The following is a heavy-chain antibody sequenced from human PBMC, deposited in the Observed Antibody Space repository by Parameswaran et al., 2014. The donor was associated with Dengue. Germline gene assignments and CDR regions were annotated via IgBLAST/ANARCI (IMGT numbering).Heavy chain of an antibody. Sequence: RWIRQPPGKALEWLALIYWDDDKRYSPSLKSRLTITKDTSKNQVILKMTNMDPVDTATYYCAHKTFTAVVGTFDYWGQGTLVTVSS. CDR2: IYWDDDK. CDR3: AHKTFTAVVGTFDY. D-gene: IGHD6-19*01. V-gene: IGHV2-5*08. J-gene: IGHJ4*02.